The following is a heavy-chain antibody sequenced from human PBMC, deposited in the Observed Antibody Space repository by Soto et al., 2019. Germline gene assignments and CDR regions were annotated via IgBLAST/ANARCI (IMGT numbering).Heavy chain of an antibody. J-gene: IGHJ3*02. V-gene: IGHV3-23*01. CDR2: ISGSGGST. CDR1: GVTFSSYA. Sequence: EVQLLESGGGLVQPGGSLRLSCAASGVTFSSYAMSWVRQAPGKGLEWVSAISGSGGSTYYADSVKGRFTISRDNSKNTLYLQMNSLRAEDTAVYYCAKGTFRDYDSSADAFDIWGQGTMVTVSS. D-gene: IGHD3-22*01. CDR3: AKGTFRDYDSSADAFDI.